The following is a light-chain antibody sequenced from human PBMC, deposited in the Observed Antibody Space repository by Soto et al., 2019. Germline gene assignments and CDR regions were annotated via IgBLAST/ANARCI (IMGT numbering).Light chain of an antibody. Sequence: EIVVTQSPATLSGSEGGRATLSYRASQSISDTLAWYQQKPGQAPRLLIHGASTRAPGFPARFSGSGSGTDFTLTISSLQSEDFAVYYCQQYANWPSTFGQGTKVDIK. CDR3: QQYANWPST. CDR2: GAS. J-gene: IGKJ1*01. CDR1: QSISDT. V-gene: IGKV3-15*01.